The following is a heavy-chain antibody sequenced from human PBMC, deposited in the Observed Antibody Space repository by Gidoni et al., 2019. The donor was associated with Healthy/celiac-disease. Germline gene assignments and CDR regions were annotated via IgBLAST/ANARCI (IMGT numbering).Heavy chain of an antibody. V-gene: IGHV3-30-3*01. CDR1: GFTFSSYA. CDR2: ISYDGSNK. Sequence: QVQLVESGGGVVQPGRSLGLSCAASGFTFSSYAMHWGRQAPGKGLEWVAVISYDGSNKYYADSVKGRFTISRDNSKNTLYLQMNSLRAEDTAVYYCARDRITPLYYFDYWGQGTLVTVSS. J-gene: IGHJ4*02. D-gene: IGHD1-20*01. CDR3: ARDRITPLYYFDY.